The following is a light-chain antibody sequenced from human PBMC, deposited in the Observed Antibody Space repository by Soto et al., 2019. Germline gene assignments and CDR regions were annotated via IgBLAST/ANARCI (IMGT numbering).Light chain of an antibody. CDR1: SSNIGAGYD. CDR3: RCGESSLGGDV. V-gene: IGLV1-40*01. J-gene: IGLJ1*01. Sequence: QSVLTQPPSVSGAPGQRVTISCTGSSSNIGAGYDVHWYQQLPGTAPELLICGNSNRPSGVPDRVSGSKSGTSASLAITGVQAEDEADYYCRCGESSLGGDVFGTGSKVAVL. CDR2: GNS.